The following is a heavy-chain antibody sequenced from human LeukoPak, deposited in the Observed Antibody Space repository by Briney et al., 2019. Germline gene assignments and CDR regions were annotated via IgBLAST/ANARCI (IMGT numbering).Heavy chain of an antibody. V-gene: IGHV1-69-2*01. CDR3: ATGEVTGTWVAFLY. J-gene: IGHJ4*02. CDR1: GYTFTDYY. CDR2: VDPEDGET. D-gene: IGHD1-7*01. Sequence: ASVKVSCKASGYTFTDYYMHWVQQAPGKGLEWMGRVDPEDGETIYAEKFQGRVTITADTSTDTAYMELSSLRSEGTAVYYCATGEVTGTWVAFLYWGQGTLVTVSS.